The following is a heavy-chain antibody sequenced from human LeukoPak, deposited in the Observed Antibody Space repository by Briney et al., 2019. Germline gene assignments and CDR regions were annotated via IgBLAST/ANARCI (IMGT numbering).Heavy chain of an antibody. CDR1: GFTFGDYA. J-gene: IGHJ4*02. CDR3: TRVLLWFGELSRVDC. D-gene: IGHD3-10*01. V-gene: IGHV3-49*03. Sequence: GGSLRLSCTASGFTFGDYAMSWFRQAPGKGLEWVGFIRSKASGGTTEYAASVKGRFTISRDDSKSIAYLQMNSLKTEDTAVYYCTRVLLWFGELSRVDCWGQGTLVTVSS. CDR2: IRSKASGGTT.